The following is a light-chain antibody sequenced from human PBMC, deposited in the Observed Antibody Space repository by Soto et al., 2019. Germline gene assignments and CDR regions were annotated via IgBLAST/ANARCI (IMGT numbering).Light chain of an antibody. J-gene: IGKJ3*01. Sequence: DIQMTQSPSSVSASVGDRVTVTCRASQNVSSWLAWYQQTPGKAPKLLIYGASTLQRGVPARFSGSGSGTEFTLVISSLQPEDFATYFCQQGNRFPFTFGPGT. CDR1: QNVSSW. CDR2: GAS. CDR3: QQGNRFPFT. V-gene: IGKV1-12*01.